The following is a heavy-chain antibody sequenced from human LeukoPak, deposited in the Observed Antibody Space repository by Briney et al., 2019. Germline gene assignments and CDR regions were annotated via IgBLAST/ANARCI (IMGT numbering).Heavy chain of an antibody. D-gene: IGHD2-15*01. Sequence: GGSLRLSCAASGFTFSSYAMSWVRQAPGKGLEWVSAISGSGGSTYYADSVKGRFTISRDNSRNTLYLQMNSLRAEDTAVYYCAKDGDSLLFQHWGQGTLVTVSS. V-gene: IGHV3-23*01. CDR3: AKDGDSLLFQH. J-gene: IGHJ1*01. CDR2: ISGSGGST. CDR1: GFTFSSYA.